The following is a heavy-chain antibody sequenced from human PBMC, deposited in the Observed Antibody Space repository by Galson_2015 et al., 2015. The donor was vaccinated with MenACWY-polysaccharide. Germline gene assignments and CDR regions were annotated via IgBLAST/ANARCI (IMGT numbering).Heavy chain of an antibody. J-gene: IGHJ6*02. Sequence: SLRLSCAASGFTFSSYAIHWVRQAPGKGLEWVAIMSYDGSNKYYADSVKGQFTISRDNSKNTMYLQMNSLKSDDTAVYYCARTYCSRTTCYGMDVWGQGTTVTVSS. D-gene: IGHD2/OR15-2a*01. CDR3: ARTYCSRTTCYGMDV. V-gene: IGHV3-30-3*01. CDR2: MSYDGSNK. CDR1: GFTFSSYA.